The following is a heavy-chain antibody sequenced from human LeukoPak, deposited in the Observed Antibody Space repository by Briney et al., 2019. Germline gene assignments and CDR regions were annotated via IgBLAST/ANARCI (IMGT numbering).Heavy chain of an antibody. Sequence: GGSLRLSCTASGFTFGDYAMSWVRQAPGKGLEWVGFIRSKAYGGTTEYAASVKGRFTISRADSKSIAYLQMNSLRVEDAAVYYCAKAPVTSCRGAFCYPFDSWGQGTLVTVSS. J-gene: IGHJ4*02. CDR2: IRSKAYGGTT. CDR1: GFTFGDYA. CDR3: AKAPVTSCRGAFCYPFDS. D-gene: IGHD2-15*01. V-gene: IGHV3-49*04.